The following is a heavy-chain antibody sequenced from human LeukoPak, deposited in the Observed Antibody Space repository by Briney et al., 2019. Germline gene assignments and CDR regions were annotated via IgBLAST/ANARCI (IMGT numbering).Heavy chain of an antibody. CDR3: ATGDHSFDN. D-gene: IGHD7-27*01. V-gene: IGHV4-4*07. J-gene: IGHJ4*02. CDR2: YASGTT. CDR1: GASLTIYY. Sequence: SETLSLTCSVSGASLTIYYWNWIRQPAGKGLEWIGRYASGTTTHNPSLKSQFTMSIDTSKNQVSLKLTSVTAAGTAVYYCATGDHSFDNWGQGTLVTVTP.